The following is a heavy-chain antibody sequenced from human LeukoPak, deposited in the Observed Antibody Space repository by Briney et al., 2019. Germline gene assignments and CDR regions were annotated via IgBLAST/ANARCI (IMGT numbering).Heavy chain of an antibody. CDR3: ATPSRTEDGDYGVC. CDR1: GVIFSNFA. V-gene: IGHV1-69*04. CDR2: IIPILDLA. D-gene: IGHD4-17*01. Sequence: SVKVSCKASGVIFSNFAFNWVRQAPGHGLEWMGRIIPILDLAHYTQKFQGRLTITADKSTNTSYMELTSLTAEDTAVYYCATPSRTEDGDYGVCWGQGTLVTVSS. J-gene: IGHJ4*02.